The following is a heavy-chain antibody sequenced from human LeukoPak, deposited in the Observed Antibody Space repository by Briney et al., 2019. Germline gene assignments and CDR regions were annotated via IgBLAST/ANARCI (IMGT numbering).Heavy chain of an antibody. V-gene: IGHV4-34*08. CDR3: ATGGTLRTGY. CDR2: INHRGST. D-gene: IGHD2-8*02. CDR1: GFTFDDYG. Sequence: GSLRLSCAASGFTFDDYGMSWVRQAPGKGLEWIGEINHRGSTNYNPSLKSRVTISVDTSNNQFSLKVTSLTAADTAVYYCATGGTLRTGYWGQGTLVTVSS. J-gene: IGHJ4*02.